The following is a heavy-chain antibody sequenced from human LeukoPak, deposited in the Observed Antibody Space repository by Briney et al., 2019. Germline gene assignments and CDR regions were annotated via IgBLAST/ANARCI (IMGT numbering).Heavy chain of an antibody. D-gene: IGHD6-19*01. CDR3: ARGPKGSIAVAGTLSY. CDR2: ISYDGSNK. J-gene: IGHJ4*02. Sequence: GGSLRLSCAASGFTFDDYGMHWVRQAPGKGLEWVAVISYDGSNKYYADSVKGRFTISRDNSKNTLYLQMNSLRAEDTAVYYCARGPKGSIAVAGTLSYWGQGTLVTVSS. V-gene: IGHV3-30*03. CDR1: GFTFDDYG.